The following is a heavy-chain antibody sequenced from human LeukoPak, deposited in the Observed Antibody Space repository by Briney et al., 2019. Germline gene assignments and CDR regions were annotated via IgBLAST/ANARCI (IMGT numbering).Heavy chain of an antibody. V-gene: IGHV3-48*01. Sequence: GGSLRLSCAASGFTFSSYSMNWVRQAPGKGLEWVSYISSSSSTIYYADSVKGRFTISRDNAKNSLYLQMNSLRAEDTAVYYCAREKDYYDSSGHFDYWGQGTLVTVSS. CDR2: ISSSSSTI. J-gene: IGHJ4*02. D-gene: IGHD3-22*01. CDR3: AREKDYYDSSGHFDY. CDR1: GFTFSSYS.